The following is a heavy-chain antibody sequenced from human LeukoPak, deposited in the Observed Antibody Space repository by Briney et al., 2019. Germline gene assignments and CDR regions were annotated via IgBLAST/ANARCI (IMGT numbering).Heavy chain of an antibody. CDR1: GGSISSSSYY. D-gene: IGHD1-26*01. J-gene: IGHJ4*02. CDR2: IYYSGST. V-gene: IGHV4-39*07. Sequence: SETLSLTCTVSGGSISSSSYYWGWIRQPPGKGLEWIGSIYYSGSTYYNPSLKSRVTISVDTSKNQFSLKLSSVTAADTAVYYCARGLVVGATYYWGQGTLVTVSS. CDR3: ARGLVVGATYY.